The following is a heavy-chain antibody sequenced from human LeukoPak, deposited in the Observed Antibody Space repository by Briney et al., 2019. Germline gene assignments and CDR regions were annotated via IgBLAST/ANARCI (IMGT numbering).Heavy chain of an antibody. CDR2: IANSGDNT. CDR1: GFTFSNSA. V-gene: IGHV3-23*01. D-gene: IGHD5-24*01. Sequence: GGSLRLSCAASGFTFSNSALNWVRQAPRKGLEWIPTIANSGDNTYYADSAKGRFTISRDNFRNTLYLQMNSLRAEDTAVYYCVKSAGKDGYRDSFDIWGQGTLVTVSS. CDR3: VKSAGKDGYRDSFDI. J-gene: IGHJ3*02.